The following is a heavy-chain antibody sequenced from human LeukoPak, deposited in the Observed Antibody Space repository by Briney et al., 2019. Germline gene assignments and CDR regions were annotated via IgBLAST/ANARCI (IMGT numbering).Heavy chain of an antibody. CDR1: GVSINDYY. J-gene: IGHJ4*02. V-gene: IGHV4-34*01. CDR3: ARIRCGHSGSVCYNH. Sequence: PSETLSLTCGVFGVSINDYYWSWIRQSPGKGLERIGEISHTEGTRYNPSLESRVTMSVGTSENQLSLKLIFVTAADTAVYYCARIRCGHSGSVCYNHWGLGTPVTVSS. D-gene: IGHD2-21*01. CDR2: ISHTEGT.